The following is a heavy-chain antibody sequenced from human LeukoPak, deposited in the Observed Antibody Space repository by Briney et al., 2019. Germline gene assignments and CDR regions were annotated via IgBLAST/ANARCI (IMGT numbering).Heavy chain of an antibody. D-gene: IGHD4-23*01. CDR2: IYHSGST. J-gene: IGHJ6*03. Sequence: SGTLSLTCAVSGGSIRSSNWWSWVRQPPGKGLEWIGEIYHSGSTNYNPSLKSRVTLSVDKSKNQFSLKLSSVTAADTAVYYCAIKRGDYGGSYYYYYMDVWGKGTTVTVSS. CDR1: GGSIRSSNW. CDR3: AIKRGDYGGSYYYYYMDV. V-gene: IGHV4-4*02.